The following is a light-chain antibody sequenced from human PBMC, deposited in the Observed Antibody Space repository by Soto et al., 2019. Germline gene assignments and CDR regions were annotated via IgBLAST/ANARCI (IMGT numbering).Light chain of an antibody. Sequence: QSVLTQPASVSGSPGHSITISCTGTSSDFGNYNLVSWYQQHPGKVPKLILFEVNKRPSGVSGRFSGSKSGNTASLTISGLQAEDEADYYCCSFTSSNTHVFGTGTKVTVL. J-gene: IGLJ1*01. CDR3: CSFTSSNTHV. CDR2: EVN. CDR1: SSDFGNYNL. V-gene: IGLV2-23*02.